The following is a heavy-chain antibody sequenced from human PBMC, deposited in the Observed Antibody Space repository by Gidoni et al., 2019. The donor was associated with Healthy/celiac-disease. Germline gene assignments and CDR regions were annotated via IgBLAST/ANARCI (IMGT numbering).Heavy chain of an antibody. CDR1: GYTFTSYG. D-gene: IGHD4-17*01. V-gene: IGHV1-18*04. J-gene: IGHJ4*02. CDR3: ARDLAVTTGPDY. CDR2: ISAYNDNT. Sequence: QVQLVQSGAEVKKPGASVNVSCKASGYTFTSYGISWVRQAPGQGLEWMGWISAYNDNTNYAQKLQDKVTITTDTSTSTAYMELRSLRSDDTAVYYCARDLAVTTGPDYWGQGTLVTVSS.